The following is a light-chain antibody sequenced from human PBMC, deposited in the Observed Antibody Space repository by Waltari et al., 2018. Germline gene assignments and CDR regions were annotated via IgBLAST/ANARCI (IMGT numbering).Light chain of an antibody. J-gene: IGKJ2*01. V-gene: IGKV1-39*01. CDR3: QQSYSVPYT. CDR1: RRVSTN. CDR2: AAS. Sequence: DIQMTQSPSSLSASVGDRVTITCRASRRVSTNLNWYQQKPGKGPRLLIYAASSLQGGVPPRFSGSGSGTDFTLTIKSLQPDDSATYFCQQSYSVPYTFGQGTNLGV.